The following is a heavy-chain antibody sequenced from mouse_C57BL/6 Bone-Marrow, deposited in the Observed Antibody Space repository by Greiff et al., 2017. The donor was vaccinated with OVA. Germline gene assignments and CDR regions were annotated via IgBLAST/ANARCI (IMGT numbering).Heavy chain of an antibody. CDR2: IWWDDDK. V-gene: IGHV8-8*01. CDR3: ARAIYDGYYVYVDV. Sequence: QVTLKVSGPGILQPSQTLSLTCSFSGFSLSTFGMGVGWIRLPSGKGLEWLAHIWWDDDKYYNPALKSRLTISKDTSKNRVFLKIANVDTADTATYYCARAIYDGYYVYVDVWGTGTTVTVSS. CDR1: GFSLSTFGMG. D-gene: IGHD2-3*01. J-gene: IGHJ1*03.